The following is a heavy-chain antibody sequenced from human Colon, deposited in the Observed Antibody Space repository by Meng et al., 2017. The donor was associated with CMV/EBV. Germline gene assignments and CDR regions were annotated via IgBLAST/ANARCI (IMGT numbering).Heavy chain of an antibody. CDR1: GASITSFV. J-gene: IGHJ4*02. CDR3: ARDSNRSGWAY. D-gene: IGHD3-10*01. Sequence: QGPLRESVPGLVKPSRTLALTCTVSGASITSFVWSWNREPAGKGLEWIGRVYISGNTNYNPSLKSRVTMSIDTSMNQLSLNIRSVTAADTAVYYCARDSNRSGWAYWGQGTLVTVSS. V-gene: IGHV4-4*07. CDR2: VYISGNT.